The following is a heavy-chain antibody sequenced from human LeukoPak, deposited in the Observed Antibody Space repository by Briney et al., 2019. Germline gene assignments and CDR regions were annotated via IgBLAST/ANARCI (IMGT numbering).Heavy chain of an antibody. CDR1: GDFFRSYW. Sequence: PSETLSLTCDVSGDFFRSYWWGWVRQPAGKGLEWIGRIYATGSTQFNPSLKSRLTMSTDTSTNQFSLKLTSVTAADTAVYFCARQGYTASYYFLDFWSQGTLVTVSS. J-gene: IGHJ4*02. V-gene: IGHV4-4*07. CDR2: IYATGST. D-gene: IGHD1-26*01. CDR3: ARQGYTASYYFLDF.